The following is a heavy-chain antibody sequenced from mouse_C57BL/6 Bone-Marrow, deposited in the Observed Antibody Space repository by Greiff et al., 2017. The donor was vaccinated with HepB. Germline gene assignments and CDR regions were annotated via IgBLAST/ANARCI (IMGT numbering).Heavy chain of an antibody. CDR2: IDPSDSYT. D-gene: IGHD1-1*01. V-gene: IGHV1-50*01. CDR1: GYTFTSYW. Sequence: QVQLQQPGAELVKPGASVTLSCKASGYTFTSYWMQWVNQRPGQGLEWIGEIDPSDSYTNYNQKFKGKATLTVDTSSSTAYMQLSSLTSEDSAVYYCARDGNGFAYWGQGTLVTVSA. J-gene: IGHJ3*01. CDR3: ARDGNGFAY.